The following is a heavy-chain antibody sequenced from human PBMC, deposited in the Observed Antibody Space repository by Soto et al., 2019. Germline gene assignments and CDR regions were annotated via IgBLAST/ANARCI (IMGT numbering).Heavy chain of an antibody. J-gene: IGHJ4*02. Sequence: QVQLVESGGGVVQPGRSLRLSCAASGFTFSSYGMHWVRQAPGKGLEWVAVISYDGSNKYYADSVKGRFTISRDNSKNTLYLQMNSLRAEDTAVYYCAKGNYYDSSGYYFDYWGQGTLVTVSS. CDR2: ISYDGSNK. D-gene: IGHD3-22*01. V-gene: IGHV3-30*18. CDR1: GFTFSSYG. CDR3: AKGNYYDSSGYYFDY.